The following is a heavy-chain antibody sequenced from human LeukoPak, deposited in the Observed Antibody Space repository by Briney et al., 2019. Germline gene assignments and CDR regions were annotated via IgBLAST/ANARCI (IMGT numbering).Heavy chain of an antibody. V-gene: IGHV3-21*01. D-gene: IGHD6-19*01. CDR2: ISSSSSYI. CDR3: AAVAGTGDDY. Sequence: GGALRLSCAASGFTFSSYSMNWVRQAPGKGLEWVSSISSSSSYIYYADSVKGRFTISRDNAKNSPYLQMNSLRAEDTAVYYDAAVAGTGDDYWGQGTLVTASS. CDR1: GFTFSSYS. J-gene: IGHJ4*02.